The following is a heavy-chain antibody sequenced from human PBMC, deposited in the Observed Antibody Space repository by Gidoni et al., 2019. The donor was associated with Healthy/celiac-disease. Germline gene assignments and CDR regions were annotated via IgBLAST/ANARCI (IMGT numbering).Heavy chain of an antibody. V-gene: IGHV1-46*01. CDR1: GYTFTSYY. CDR2: INPSGGST. Sequence: QVQLVQSGAEVKKPGASVKVSCKASGYTFTSYYMHWVRQAPGQGIEWMGIINPSGGSTSYAQKFQGRVTMTRDTSTSTVYMELSSLRSEDTAVYYCAGDSIAVAGSYYYYGMDVWGQGTTVTVSS. CDR3: AGDSIAVAGSYYYYGMDV. D-gene: IGHD6-19*01. J-gene: IGHJ6*02.